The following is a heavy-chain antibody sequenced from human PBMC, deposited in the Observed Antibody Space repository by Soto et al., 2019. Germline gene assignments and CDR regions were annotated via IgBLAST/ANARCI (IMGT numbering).Heavy chain of an antibody. CDR1: GFTFSSYE. CDR3: ARGGGGYDAFDI. V-gene: IGHV3-48*03. Sequence: GGSLRLSCAASGFTFSSYEMNWVRQAPGKGLEWVSYISSSGSTIYYADSVKGRFTISRDNAKNSLYLQMTSLRAEDTAVYYCARGGGGYDAFDIWGQGTMVTVSS. D-gene: IGHD3-16*01. J-gene: IGHJ3*02. CDR2: ISSSGSTI.